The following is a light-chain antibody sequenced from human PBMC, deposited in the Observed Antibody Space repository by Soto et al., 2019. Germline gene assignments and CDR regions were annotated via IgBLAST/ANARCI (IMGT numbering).Light chain of an antibody. CDR2: GAS. CDR3: QQYGSSAPIT. J-gene: IGKJ5*01. Sequence: EIVLTQSPGTLSLPPVERANLSCRASQSVSSSYLAWYQQKPGQAPRLLIYGASIRATGIPDRFSGSGSGTDFTLTIRRLEPEDFALYYCQQYGSSAPITCGQGTRREIK. V-gene: IGKV3-20*01. CDR1: QSVSSSY.